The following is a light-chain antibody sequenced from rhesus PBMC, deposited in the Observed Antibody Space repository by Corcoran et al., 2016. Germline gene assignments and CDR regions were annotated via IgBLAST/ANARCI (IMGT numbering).Light chain of an antibody. J-gene: IGKJ4*01. V-gene: IGKV2-61*01. CDR3: MQHKALPLT. CDR1: QSLLHTDGYTY. Sequence: DIVMTQTPLSLPVTPGEPASISCRSSQSLLHTDGYTYLDWYLQKPGLSPQLLIYGGSNRACGVPDRFRGRGAGTDFTLKISKVEAEDVGGYYCMQHKALPLTFGGGTKVELK. CDR2: GGS.